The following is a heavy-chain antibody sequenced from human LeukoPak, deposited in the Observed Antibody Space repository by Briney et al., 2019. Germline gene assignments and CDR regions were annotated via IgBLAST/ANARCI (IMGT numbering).Heavy chain of an antibody. Sequence: PGGSLRLSCAASGFTFSNYAMSWVRQAPGKGLEWVGRIKSKTDGGTTDYATPVKGRFTISRDKSKTTLYLQMNSLKTEDTAVYYCTTERSSHCYDSSGYYYWGQGTLVTVSS. D-gene: IGHD3-22*01. CDR2: IKSKTDGGTT. CDR3: TTERSSHCYDSSGYYY. J-gene: IGHJ4*02. CDR1: GFTFSNYA. V-gene: IGHV3-15*01.